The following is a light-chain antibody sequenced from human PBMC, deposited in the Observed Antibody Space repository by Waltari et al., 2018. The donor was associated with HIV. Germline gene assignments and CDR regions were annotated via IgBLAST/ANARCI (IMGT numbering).Light chain of an antibody. J-gene: IGKJ4*01. Sequence: EIVMTQSPATLSVSSGERATLHCRASQSVSSHVAWYQQKPGQAPRLLIYGASTRAAGIPARFSGSGSGTDFTLTISSLQSEDFAVYYCQQYNNWPPLTFGGGTKVEIK. CDR1: QSVSSH. CDR2: GAS. CDR3: QQYNNWPPLT. V-gene: IGKV3-15*01.